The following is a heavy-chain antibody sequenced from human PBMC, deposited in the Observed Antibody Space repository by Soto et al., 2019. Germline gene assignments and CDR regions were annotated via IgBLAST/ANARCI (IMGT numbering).Heavy chain of an antibody. CDR2: IKQDASET. D-gene: IGHD3-16*01. V-gene: IGHV3-7*03. CDR3: VTDWGQISGA. J-gene: IGHJ4*02. CDR1: GFTFSNYA. Sequence: EVQLLESGGGLVQPGGSLRLSCAASGFTFSNYAMTWVRQAPGKGLEWVAVIKQDASETYYGDSVKGRFTISRDNAKNSLYLQMNSLRAEDTAVYYCVTDWGQISGAWGQGILVTVSS.